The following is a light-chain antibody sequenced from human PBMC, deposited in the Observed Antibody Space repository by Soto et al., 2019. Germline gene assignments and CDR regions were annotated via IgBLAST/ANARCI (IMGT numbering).Light chain of an antibody. Sequence: DIQMTQSHSTLSASVGERVTITCRASQSISSWLAWYQQKPGKAPKLLIYKASSLESGVPSRSSGSGSGTEFTLTISSLQPDDFATYYCQQYNSYSRTFGQGTKVDIK. CDR2: KAS. CDR1: QSISSW. V-gene: IGKV1-5*03. CDR3: QQYNSYSRT. J-gene: IGKJ1*01.